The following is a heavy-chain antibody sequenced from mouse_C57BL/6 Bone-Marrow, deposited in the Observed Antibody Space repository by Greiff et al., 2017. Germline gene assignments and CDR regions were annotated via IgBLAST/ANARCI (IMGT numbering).Heavy chain of an antibody. CDR3: TTWGLLLYYFDY. J-gene: IGHJ2*01. CDR1: GFNIKDYY. Sequence: VQLQQSGAELVRPGASVKLSCTASGFNIKDYYMHWVKQRPEQGLEWIGRIDPEDGDTEYAPKFQGKATMTADTSSNTAYLQLSSLTSEDTAVYYCTTWGLLLYYFDYGGQGTTLTVSS. V-gene: IGHV14-1*01. D-gene: IGHD2-3*01. CDR2: IDPEDGDT.